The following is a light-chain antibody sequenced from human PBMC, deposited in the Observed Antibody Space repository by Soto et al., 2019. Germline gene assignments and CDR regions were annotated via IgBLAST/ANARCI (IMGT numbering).Light chain of an antibody. CDR3: CSYAGSSTWV. V-gene: IGLV2-23*01. Sequence: QSVLTQPASVSGSPGQSITLSCTGTSSDVGSYNLVSWYQQHPGKAPKLMIYEGSKRHSGVSNRFSGSKSGNTASLTISGLQAEDEADYYCCSYAGSSTWVFGGGTQLTVL. CDR1: SSDVGSYNL. J-gene: IGLJ3*02. CDR2: EGS.